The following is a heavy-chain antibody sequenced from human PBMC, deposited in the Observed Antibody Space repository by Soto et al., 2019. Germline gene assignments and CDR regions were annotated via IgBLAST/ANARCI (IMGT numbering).Heavy chain of an antibody. Sequence: GGSLRLSCAASGFTFSSYGMHWVRQASGKGLEWVAVISYDGSNKYYADSVKGRFTISRDNSKNTLYLQMNSLRAEDTAVYYCAKTLAFLVSDIAAAGTPARDVGHYYYYYGMDVWGQGTTVTVSS. CDR2: ISYDGSNK. J-gene: IGHJ6*02. CDR1: GFTFSSYG. V-gene: IGHV3-30*18. CDR3: AKTLAFLVSDIAAAGTPARDVGHYYYYYGMDV. D-gene: IGHD6-13*01.